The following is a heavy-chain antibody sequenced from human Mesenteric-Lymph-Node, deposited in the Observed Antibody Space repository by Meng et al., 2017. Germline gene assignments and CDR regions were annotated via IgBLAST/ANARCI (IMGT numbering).Heavy chain of an antibody. Sequence: LSLTCTVSGGSISSGGYYWSWIRQHPGKGLEWIGYIYYSGSTYYNPSLKSRVTISVDTSKNQFSLKLSSVTAADTAVYYCARCPSGDAFDIWGQGTMVTVSS. CDR3: ARCPSGDAFDI. CDR1: GGSISSGGYY. D-gene: IGHD3-3*01. V-gene: IGHV4-31*03. CDR2: IYYSGST. J-gene: IGHJ3*02.